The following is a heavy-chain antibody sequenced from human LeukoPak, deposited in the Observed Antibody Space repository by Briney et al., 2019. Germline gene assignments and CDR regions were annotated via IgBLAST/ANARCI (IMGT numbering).Heavy chain of an antibody. Sequence: SVKVSCKASGGTFSSYAISWVRQAPGQGLEWMGRIIPIFGTANYAQKFQGRVTITRDESTSTAYMELSSLRSEDTAVYYCARTKSKYYDILTGYYFDVAFDIWGQGTMVTVSS. CDR3: ARTKSKYYDILTGYYFDVAFDI. CDR2: IIPIFGTA. V-gene: IGHV1-69*05. CDR1: GGTFSSYA. J-gene: IGHJ3*02. D-gene: IGHD3-9*01.